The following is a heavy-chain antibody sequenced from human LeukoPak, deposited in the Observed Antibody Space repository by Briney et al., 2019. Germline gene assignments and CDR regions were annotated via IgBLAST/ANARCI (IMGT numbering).Heavy chain of an antibody. CDR1: GYTLTELS. J-gene: IGHJ4*02. V-gene: IGHV1-24*01. Sequence: ASVKVSCKVSGYTLTELSMHWVRQAPGKGLEWMGGFDPEDGETIYAQKFQGRVTMTEDTSTETAYMELSSLRSEDTAVYYCATVRMYYYGSGSSLLDYWGQGTLVTVSS. CDR2: FDPEDGET. D-gene: IGHD3-10*01. CDR3: ATVRMYYYGSGSSLLDY.